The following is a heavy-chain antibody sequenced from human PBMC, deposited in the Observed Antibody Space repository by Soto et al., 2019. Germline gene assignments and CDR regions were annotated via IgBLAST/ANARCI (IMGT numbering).Heavy chain of an antibody. CDR3: ARALGCSGDTCCFSSDVNFDY. V-gene: IGHV1-46*01. Sequence: QVQLVQSGAEVKKPGASVKVSCKASGYTFTNYYIHWVRQAPGQRLEWMGIISPSGGRTSNTQKFQGRGTMTRGTSTNTVYMELSRLRSDETAVYYCARALGCSGDTCCFSSDVNFDYWGQGTLVTVSS. D-gene: IGHD2-15*01. CDR1: GYTFTNYY. J-gene: IGHJ4*02. CDR2: ISPSGGRT.